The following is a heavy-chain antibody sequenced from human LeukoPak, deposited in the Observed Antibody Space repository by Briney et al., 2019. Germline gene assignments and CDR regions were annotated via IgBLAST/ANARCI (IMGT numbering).Heavy chain of an antibody. CDR1: GGSISGGDFH. CDR2: IYHSGST. V-gene: IGHV4-30-4*01. J-gene: IGHJ3*02. CDR3: ARTRYDILTGYCLDI. Sequence: PSQTLSLTCTVSGGSISGGDFHWNWIRQPPGKGLEWIGYIYHSGSTYYNPSLRSRLTISLDTSKNQVSLKLSSVTAADTAVYYCARTRYDILTGYCLDIWGQRTRVTVSS. D-gene: IGHD3-9*01.